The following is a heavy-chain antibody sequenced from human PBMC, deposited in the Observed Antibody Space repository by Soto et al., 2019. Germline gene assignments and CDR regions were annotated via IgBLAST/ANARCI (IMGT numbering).Heavy chain of an antibody. V-gene: IGHV4-39*07. CDR1: GVSISSSSYY. CDR3: ARGDPLLWFGEKVYYGMDV. Sequence: SETLSLSCTVSGVSISSSSYYWGWIRQPPGKGLEWIGTIYYSGSTYYNPSLKSRVTISVDTSKNQFSLKLSSVTAADTAVYYCARGDPLLWFGEKVYYGMDVWGQGTTVTVSS. CDR2: IYYSGST. J-gene: IGHJ6*02. D-gene: IGHD3-10*01.